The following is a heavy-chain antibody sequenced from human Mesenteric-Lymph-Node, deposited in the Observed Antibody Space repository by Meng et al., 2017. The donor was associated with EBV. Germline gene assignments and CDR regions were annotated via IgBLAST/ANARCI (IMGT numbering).Heavy chain of an antibody. J-gene: IGHJ4*02. V-gene: IGHV4-30-4*01. CDR1: GGSTSTGGYY. CDR2: IYFSGST. D-gene: IGHD3-22*01. Sequence: GQLQEPCPGLVKSSQTLSLICTVSGGSTSTGGYYWSWIRQTPGKGLEWIGNIYFSGSTHYNPSLKSRVTISVDTSKNQFSLSLRSVTAADTAVYFCARVDDSDSSYDNWGQGTLVTVSS. CDR3: ARVDDSDSSYDN.